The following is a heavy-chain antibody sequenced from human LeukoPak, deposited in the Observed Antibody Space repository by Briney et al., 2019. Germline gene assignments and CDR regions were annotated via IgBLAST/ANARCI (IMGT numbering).Heavy chain of an antibody. V-gene: IGHV1-2*02. D-gene: IGHD1-26*01. J-gene: IGHJ3*02. CDR2: INPNSGGT. CDR1: GYTFTGYY. Sequence: ASGKVSCKASGYTFTGYYMHWVRQAPGQGLEWMGWINPNSGGTNYAQKFQGRVTMTRDTSISTAYMELSRLRSDDTAVYYCARLVGSWDAFDIWGQGTMVTVSS. CDR3: ARLVGSWDAFDI.